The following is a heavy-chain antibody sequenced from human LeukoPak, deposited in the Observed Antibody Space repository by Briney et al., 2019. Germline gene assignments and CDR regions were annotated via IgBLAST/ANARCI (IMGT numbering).Heavy chain of an antibody. J-gene: IGHJ4*02. CDR3: ARRGEAMDPFDY. CDR2: IYPGDSDT. Sequence: HGESLKTSCKDSGYSFTSYWIGWVRQMPGKGLEWMGIIYPGDSDTRYSPSFQGQVTISADKSINTAYLQWSSLKASDTAIYYCARRGEAMDPFDYWGQGTLVTVSS. D-gene: IGHD5-18*01. V-gene: IGHV5-51*01. CDR1: GYSFTSYW.